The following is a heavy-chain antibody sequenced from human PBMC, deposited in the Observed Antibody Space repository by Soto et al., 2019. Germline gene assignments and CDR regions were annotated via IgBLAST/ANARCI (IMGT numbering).Heavy chain of an antibody. V-gene: IGHV5-51*01. Sequence: PGESLKISCKGSGYSFTSYWIGWVRQMPGKGLEWMGIIYPGDSDTRYSPSFQGQVTISADKSISTAYLQWSSLKASDTAMYYCARHGSRNRVLRFLEWLDVDYWGQGTLVTVSS. CDR2: IYPGDSDT. J-gene: IGHJ4*02. D-gene: IGHD3-3*01. CDR3: ARHGSRNRVLRFLEWLDVDY. CDR1: GYSFTSYW.